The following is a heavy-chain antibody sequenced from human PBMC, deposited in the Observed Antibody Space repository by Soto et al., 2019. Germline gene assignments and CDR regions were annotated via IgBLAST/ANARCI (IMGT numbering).Heavy chain of an antibody. D-gene: IGHD5-12*01. V-gene: IGHV1-69*06. CDR2: IIPIFGTA. CDR1: GGTFSSYA. CDR3: VRSRDGYNYARHY. J-gene: IGHJ4*02. Sequence: QVQLVQSGAEVKKPGSSVKVSCTASGGTFSSYAISWVRQAPGQGLEWMGGIIPIFGTANYAQKFQGRVTITADKSTSTAYMELSSLRSEDTAAYYCVRSRDGYNYARHYWGQGTLVTVSS.